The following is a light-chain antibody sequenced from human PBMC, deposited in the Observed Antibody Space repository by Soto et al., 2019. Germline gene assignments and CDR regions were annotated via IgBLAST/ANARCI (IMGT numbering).Light chain of an antibody. J-gene: IGKJ4*01. V-gene: IGKV3-11*01. CDR1: QTVSRY. CDR3: QQRSTWAFLT. Sequence: VLTQSPATLSLSPGERATLSCRASQTVSRYLAWYQQKPGQAPRLLIYYASNRAAGIPARFSGSWSGTDYTLTIVRLAPEEFAVYYCQQRSTWAFLTHGGGTKVEI. CDR2: YAS.